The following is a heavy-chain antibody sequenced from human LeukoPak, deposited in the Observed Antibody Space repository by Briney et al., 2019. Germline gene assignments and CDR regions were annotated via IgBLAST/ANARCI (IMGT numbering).Heavy chain of an antibody. CDR3: AKEQWLVHRAFDI. J-gene: IGHJ4*02. V-gene: IGHV3-30*18. CDR2: ISYDGRNK. CDR1: GFTFSSYG. D-gene: IGHD6-19*01. Sequence: PGRSLRLSCAASGFTFSSYGMHWVRQAPGKGLEWVAVISYDGRNKYYADSVKGRFTISRDNSKNTLYLQMNSLRAEDTAVYYCAKEQWLVHRAFDIWGQGTLVTVSS.